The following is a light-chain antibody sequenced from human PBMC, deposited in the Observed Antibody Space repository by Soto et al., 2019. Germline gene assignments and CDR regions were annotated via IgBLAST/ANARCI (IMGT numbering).Light chain of an antibody. V-gene: IGKV3-11*01. CDR1: QSIRIY. CDR2: KGS. CDR3: RHRNNWPT. Sequence: DIVLTQSPAFLSLSPGDRATLSCRATQSIRIYLAWFQQKPGQAPRLLIYKGSKRAPGVPARFSGSGSETDFTLTIDRLEPEDSGVYYCRHRNNWPTFGHGTKVDIK. J-gene: IGKJ3*01.